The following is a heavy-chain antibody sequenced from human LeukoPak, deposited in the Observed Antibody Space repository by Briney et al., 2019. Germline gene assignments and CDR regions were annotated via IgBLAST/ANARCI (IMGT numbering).Heavy chain of an antibody. CDR2: ISAYNGNT. D-gene: IGHD6-19*01. J-gene: IGHJ3*02. Sequence: ASVKVSCKASGYTFTSYGISWVRQAPGQGLEWMGWISAYNGNTNYAQRLQGRVTMTTDTSTSTAYMELRSLRSDDTAVYYCARDSTRAAGDDAFDIWGQGTMVTVSS. V-gene: IGHV1-18*01. CDR3: ARDSTRAAGDDAFDI. CDR1: GYTFTSYG.